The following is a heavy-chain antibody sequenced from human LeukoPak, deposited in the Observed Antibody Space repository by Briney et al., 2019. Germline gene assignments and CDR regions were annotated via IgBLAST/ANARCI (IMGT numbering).Heavy chain of an antibody. V-gene: IGHV4-34*01. CDR3: ARDGRFPPEPLSRYFDY. Sequence: SETLSLTCAVYGGSFSGYYWSWIRQPPGKGLEWIGEINHSGSTNYNPSLKSRVTISVDTSKNQFSLKLSSVTAADTAVYYCARDGRFPPEPLSRYFDYWGQGTLVAVSS. CDR2: INHSGST. J-gene: IGHJ4*02. CDR1: GGSFSGYY. D-gene: IGHD1-14*01.